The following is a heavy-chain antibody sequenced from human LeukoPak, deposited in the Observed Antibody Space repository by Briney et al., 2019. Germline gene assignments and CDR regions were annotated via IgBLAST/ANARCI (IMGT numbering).Heavy chain of an antibody. CDR2: IYDGGST. V-gene: IGHV3-66*01. D-gene: IGHD2-2*01. CDR3: ARGGTYCSTTSCYVHYFDY. J-gene: IGHJ4*02. CDR1: GFTVSTNY. Sequence: GGSLRLSCAASGFTVSTNYMTWVRQAPGKGLEWVSVIYDGGSTYYADSVRGRFTISRDNSKNTLYLQMNSLRAEDTAIYYCARGGTYCSTTSCYVHYFDYWGQGTLVTVSS.